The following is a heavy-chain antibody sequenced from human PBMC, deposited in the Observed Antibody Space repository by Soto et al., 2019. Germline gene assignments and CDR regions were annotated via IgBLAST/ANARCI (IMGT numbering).Heavy chain of an antibody. CDR3: ARPSGGYSYGPPDY. J-gene: IGHJ4*02. Sequence: GGSLRLSCAASGFTFSSYWMSWVRQAPGKGLEWVANIKQDGSEKYYVDSVKGRFTISRDNAKNSLYLQMNSLRAEDTAVYYCARPSGGYSYGPPDYWGQGTLVTVSS. V-gene: IGHV3-7*01. CDR2: IKQDGSEK. D-gene: IGHD5-18*01. CDR1: GFTFSSYW.